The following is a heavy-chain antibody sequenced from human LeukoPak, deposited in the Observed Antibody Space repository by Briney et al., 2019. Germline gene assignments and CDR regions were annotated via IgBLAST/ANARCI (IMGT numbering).Heavy chain of an antibody. D-gene: IGHD2-8*01. CDR2: ISYDGSNK. CDR3: AREITAIVLMVYAPPFDP. J-gene: IGHJ5*02. V-gene: IGHV3-30*04. Sequence: GGSLRLSCAASGFTFSSYAMHWVRQAPGKGLEWVAVISYDGSNKYYADSVKGRFTISRDNSKNTLYLQMNSLRAEDTAVYYCAREITAIVLMVYAPPFDPWGQGTLVTVS. CDR1: GFTFSSYA.